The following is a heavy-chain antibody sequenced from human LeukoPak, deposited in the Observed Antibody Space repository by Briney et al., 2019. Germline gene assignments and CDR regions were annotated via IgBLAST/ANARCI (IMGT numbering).Heavy chain of an antibody. CDR1: GYTFTSYY. J-gene: IGHJ6*03. CDR3: ARELGASTYYYYYYMDV. V-gene: IGHV1-46*01. D-gene: IGHD1-26*01. Sequence: ASVKVSCKASGYTFTSYYMHWVRQAPGQGLGWMGMINPSGGSTSYAQKFQGRVTMTRDMSTSTVYMELSSLRSEDTAVYYCARELGASTYYYYYYMDVWGKGTTVTVSS. CDR2: INPSGGST.